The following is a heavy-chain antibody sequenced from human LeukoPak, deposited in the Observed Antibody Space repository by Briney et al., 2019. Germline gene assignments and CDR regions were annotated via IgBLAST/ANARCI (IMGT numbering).Heavy chain of an antibody. Sequence: ASVKVSCKASGYTFTGHYLHWLRQAPGQGLEWMGWVNPNTGGTNYAQKFKGRVTMTRDTSITPAYMELSRLIFDDTAIYYCATDPNPYSRSFNWFDPWGQGTLVTVSS. CDR1: GYTFTGHY. D-gene: IGHD4-11*01. V-gene: IGHV1-2*02. CDR3: ATDPNPYSRSFNWFDP. J-gene: IGHJ5*02. CDR2: VNPNTGGT.